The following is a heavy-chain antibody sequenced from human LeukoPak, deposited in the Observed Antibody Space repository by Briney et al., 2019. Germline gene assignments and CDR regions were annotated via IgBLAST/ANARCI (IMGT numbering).Heavy chain of an antibody. Sequence: SETLSLTCTVSGGSISSYYWSWIRHPPGKGLEWIGYIYYSGSTNYNRSLKSRVTISVDTSKNQYSLKLSSVTAADTAVYYCARALTGYRPVDYWGQGTLVTVSS. CDR1: GGSISSYY. D-gene: IGHD3-9*01. CDR3: ARALTGYRPVDY. V-gene: IGHV4-59*01. CDR2: IYYSGST. J-gene: IGHJ4*02.